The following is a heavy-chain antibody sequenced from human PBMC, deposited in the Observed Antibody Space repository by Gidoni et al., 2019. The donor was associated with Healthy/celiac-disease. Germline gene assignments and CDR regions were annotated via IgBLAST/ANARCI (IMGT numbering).Heavy chain of an antibody. D-gene: IGHD2-15*01. CDR2: IYHSGST. J-gene: IGHJ6*02. CDR3: ARDPGVVAATRAYGMDV. V-gene: IGHV4-38-2*02. CDR1: GYSISSGYY. Sequence: QVQLQESGPGLVQPSETLSLTCAFSGYSISSGYYWGWIRQPPGKGLEWIGGIYHSGSTYYNPSLKSRVTISVDTSKNQFSLKLSSVTAADTAVYYCARDPGVVAATRAYGMDVWGQGTTVTVSS.